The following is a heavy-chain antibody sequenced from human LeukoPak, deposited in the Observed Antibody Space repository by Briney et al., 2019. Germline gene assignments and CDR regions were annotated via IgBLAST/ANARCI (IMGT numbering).Heavy chain of an antibody. CDR3: AAGYCSGGSCYSVVHDAFDI. CDR1: DYSISSGYY. Sequence: PSETLSLTCAVSDYSISSGYYWGWIRQPPGKGLEWIGSIYHSGSTYYNPSLKSRVTISVDTSKNQFSLKLSSVTAADTAVYYCAAGYCSGGSCYSVVHDAFDIWGQGTMVTVPS. CDR2: IYHSGST. V-gene: IGHV4-38-2*01. D-gene: IGHD2-15*01. J-gene: IGHJ3*02.